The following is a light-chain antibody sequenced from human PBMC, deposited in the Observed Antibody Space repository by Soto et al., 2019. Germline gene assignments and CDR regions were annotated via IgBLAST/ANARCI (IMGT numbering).Light chain of an antibody. Sequence: EIVLTQFPGTLSLSPGERATLSCRASQSVSSSYLAWYQQKPGQAPRLLIYGASSRATSIPDRFTGSGSGTDFTLTISRLEPEDFAVYYCLPYGSIPWTFGQGTKVEIK. CDR3: LPYGSIPWT. V-gene: IGKV3-20*01. J-gene: IGKJ1*01. CDR1: QSVSSSY. CDR2: GAS.